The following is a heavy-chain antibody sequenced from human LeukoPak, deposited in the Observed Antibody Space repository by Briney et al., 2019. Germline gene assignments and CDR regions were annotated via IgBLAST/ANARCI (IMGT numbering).Heavy chain of an antibody. CDR1: GFTFDDYA. Sequence: PGGSLRLSCAASGFTFDDYAMHWVRQAPGKGLEWVSGISWNSGSIGYADSVKGRFTISRDNAKNSLYLQMSSLRAEDTAVYYCASSSWYRGGGFDPWGQGTLVTVSS. CDR2: ISWNSGSI. J-gene: IGHJ5*02. CDR3: ASSSWYRGGGFDP. D-gene: IGHD6-13*01. V-gene: IGHV3-9*01.